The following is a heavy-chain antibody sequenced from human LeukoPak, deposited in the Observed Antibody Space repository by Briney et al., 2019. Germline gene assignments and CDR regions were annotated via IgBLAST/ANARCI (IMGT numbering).Heavy chain of an antibody. Sequence: GGSLRLSCAASGFTFSSYAMSWVRQAPGKGLEWVSSISRSGESTFYADSVRGRFTISRGNSKNTVSLQMESLRAEDTALYYCAKDYAVGSIDYWGQGTLVTVSS. J-gene: IGHJ4*02. D-gene: IGHD3-16*01. CDR1: GFTFSSYA. CDR2: ISRSGEST. V-gene: IGHV3-23*01. CDR3: AKDYAVGSIDY.